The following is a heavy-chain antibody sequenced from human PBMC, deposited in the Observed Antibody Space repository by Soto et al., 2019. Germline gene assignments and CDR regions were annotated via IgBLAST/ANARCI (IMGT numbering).Heavy chain of an antibody. D-gene: IGHD4-4*01. CDR1: GFTFSXXX. CDR2: ISSDGSST. Sequence: QVQLVESGGXXXQPGKSLRLSCVASGFTFSXXXXHWIRQAPGKPPAWVALISSDGSSTLYADSVRGRFTISRDNSRDTLYLQLNSLRPDDTAVFSCARGAYRYFDYWGQGTLVTVSS. V-gene: IGHV3-30-3*01. CDR3: ARGAYRYFDY. J-gene: IGHJ4*02.